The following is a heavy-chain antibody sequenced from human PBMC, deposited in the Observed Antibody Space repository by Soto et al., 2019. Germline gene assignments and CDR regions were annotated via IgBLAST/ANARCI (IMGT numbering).Heavy chain of an antibody. J-gene: IGHJ4*02. CDR3: ARHRSSHKTATYDY. V-gene: IGHV4-59*08. CDR1: GGSISSYY. Sequence: SETLSLTCTVSGGSISSYYWSWIRQPPGKGLEWIGYIYYSGSTNYNPSLKSRVTISVDTSKNQFSLKLSSVTAADTAVYYCARHRSSHKTATYDYWGQGTLVTVSS. CDR2: IYYSGST. D-gene: IGHD5-18*01.